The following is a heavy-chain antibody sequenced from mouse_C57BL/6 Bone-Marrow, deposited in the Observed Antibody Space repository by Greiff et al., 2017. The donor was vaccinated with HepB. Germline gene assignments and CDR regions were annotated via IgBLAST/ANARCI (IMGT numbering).Heavy chain of an antibody. CDR1: GFTFSSYA. D-gene: IGHD2-2*01. Sequence: EVQRVESGGGLVKPGGSLKLSCAASGFTFSSYAMSWVRQTPEKRLEWVATISDGGSYTYYPDNVKGRFTISRDNAKNNLYLQMSHLKSEDTAMYYCARGTTMVTEAMDYWGQGTSVTVSS. V-gene: IGHV5-4*01. CDR2: ISDGGSYT. CDR3: ARGTTMVTEAMDY. J-gene: IGHJ4*01.